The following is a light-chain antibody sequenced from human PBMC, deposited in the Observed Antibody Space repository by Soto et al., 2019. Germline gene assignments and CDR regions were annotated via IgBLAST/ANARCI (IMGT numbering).Light chain of an antibody. CDR2: SSN. J-gene: IGLJ3*02. CDR1: SSNIGSNT. CDR3: AAWDDSLSWV. V-gene: IGLV1-44*01. Sequence: QSVLTQPPSASGTPGQRVTISCSGSSSNIGSNTVNWYQQLPGTAPKHLIFSSNQRPSGVPDRFSGSKSGTSASLAISGLQPEDEADYYCAAWDDSLSWVFGGGTKLTVL.